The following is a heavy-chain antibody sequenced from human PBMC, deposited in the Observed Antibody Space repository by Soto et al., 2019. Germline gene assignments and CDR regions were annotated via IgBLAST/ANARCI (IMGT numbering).Heavy chain of an antibody. CDR2: TYYRSKWYN. Sequence: SQTISLTCAISGDSFSSNSAAWNWIRQSPSRGLEWLGRTYYRSKWYNDYAVSVKSRITINPDTSKNQFSLQLNSVTPEDTAVYYCVRGSSDYIWGSYRSSAFDIWGQGTMVTVSS. D-gene: IGHD3-16*02. J-gene: IGHJ3*02. V-gene: IGHV6-1*01. CDR1: GDSFSSNSAA. CDR3: VRGSSDYIWGSYRSSAFDI.